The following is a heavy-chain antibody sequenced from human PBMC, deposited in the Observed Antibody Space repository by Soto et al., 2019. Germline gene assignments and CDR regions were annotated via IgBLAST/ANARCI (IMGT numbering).Heavy chain of an antibody. D-gene: IGHD3-22*01. Sequence: QVQLQESGPGLVKPSQTLSLTCTVSGGSISSGGYYWSWIRQHPGKGLEWIGYIYYSGSTYYNPSLMSRVTISVDTSKNQFSLKLSSVTAADTAGYYCASDDRSGYYYVSDWGQGTLVTVSS. V-gene: IGHV4-31*03. CDR2: IYYSGST. J-gene: IGHJ4*02. CDR3: ASDDRSGYYYVSD. CDR1: GGSISSGGYY.